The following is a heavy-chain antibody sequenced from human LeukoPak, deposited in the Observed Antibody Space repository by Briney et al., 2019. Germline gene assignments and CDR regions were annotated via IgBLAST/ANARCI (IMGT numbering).Heavy chain of an antibody. J-gene: IGHJ5*01. CDR3: VGGHDLEFEF. CDR2: IYAGGNT. Sequence: GGSLRLSCAASGFSVGTNYMTWVRQAPGKGLEWVSMIYAGGNTYYRDSVKGRFTISRDSSKNTVFLHMSGLRDDDTAVYYCVGGHDLEFEFWGQGTLVIVSS. D-gene: IGHD4-23*01. CDR1: GFSVGTNY. V-gene: IGHV3-53*01.